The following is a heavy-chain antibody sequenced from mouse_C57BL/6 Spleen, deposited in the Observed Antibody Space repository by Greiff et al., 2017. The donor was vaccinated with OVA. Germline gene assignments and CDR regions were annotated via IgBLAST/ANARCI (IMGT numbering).Heavy chain of an antibody. J-gene: IGHJ4*01. V-gene: IGHV1-54*01. CDR2: INPGSGGT. CDR3: ARWLLREAMDY. CDR1: GYAFTNYL. Sequence: QVQLQQSGAELVRPGTSVKVSCKASGYAFTNYLIEWVKQRPGQGLEWIGVINPGSGGTNYNEKFKGKATLTADKSSSTAYMQLSSQTSEDAAVYFCARWLLREAMDYWGQGTSVTVSS. D-gene: IGHD2-3*01.